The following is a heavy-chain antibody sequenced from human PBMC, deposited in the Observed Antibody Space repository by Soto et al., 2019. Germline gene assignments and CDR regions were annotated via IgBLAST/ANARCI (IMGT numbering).Heavy chain of an antibody. CDR3: VRAAARGDS. V-gene: IGHV3-74*01. CDR2: INTDGTST. J-gene: IGHJ5*01. Sequence: EVQLVESGGGSVHPGGSVRLSCAASGFYFSGDWMHWVRQVPGGGLEWVSRINTDGTSTLYADHVKGRFTISRDNAKSTLYLQMSGLRVDDTAVYYCVRAAARGDSWGPGTLVSVSS. D-gene: IGHD3-10*01. CDR1: GFYFSGDW.